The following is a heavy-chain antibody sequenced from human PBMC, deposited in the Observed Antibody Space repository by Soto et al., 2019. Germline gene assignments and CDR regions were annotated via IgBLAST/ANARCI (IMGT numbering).Heavy chain of an antibody. D-gene: IGHD3-16*02. CDR2: ISGSGGST. V-gene: IGHV3-23*01. Sequence: GGSLRLSCAASGFTFSSYAMSWVRQAPGKGLEWVSAISGSGGSTYYADSVKGRFTISRDNSKNTLYLQMNSLRAEDTAVYYCASHYNYDYVWGSYRYSYFDYWGQGTLVT. CDR3: ASHYNYDYVWGSYRYSYFDY. J-gene: IGHJ4*02. CDR1: GFTFSSYA.